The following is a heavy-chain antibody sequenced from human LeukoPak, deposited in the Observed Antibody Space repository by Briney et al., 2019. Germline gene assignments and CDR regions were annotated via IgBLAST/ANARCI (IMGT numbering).Heavy chain of an antibody. CDR3: ARRMTSVTTFDY. V-gene: IGHV3-11*03. CDR2: ISSSSTYT. Sequence: GGSLRLSCAASGFTFSDYYMSWMRQAPGKGVEWVSYISSSSTYTNYADSVKGRLTISRDNARNSLFLQISSLRADDTAVYYCARRMTSVTTFDYWGQGTLVSVSS. J-gene: IGHJ4*02. CDR1: GFTFSDYY. D-gene: IGHD4-17*01.